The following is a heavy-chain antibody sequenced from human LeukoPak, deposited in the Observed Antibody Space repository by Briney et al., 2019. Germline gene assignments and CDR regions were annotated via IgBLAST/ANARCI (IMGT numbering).Heavy chain of an antibody. CDR3: ARANYGASRNMDV. CDR2: IYTTGTT. CDR1: GGSISSYY. J-gene: IGHJ6*03. V-gene: IGHV4-4*07. Sequence: SETLSLTCTVSGGSISSYYWSWVRQPAGKGLEWIGRIYTTGTTNYNPSLKSRVTMSIDTSKTQFSLKLNSVTAADTAVYYCARANYGASRNMDVWGKGTTVTVSS. D-gene: IGHD4/OR15-4a*01.